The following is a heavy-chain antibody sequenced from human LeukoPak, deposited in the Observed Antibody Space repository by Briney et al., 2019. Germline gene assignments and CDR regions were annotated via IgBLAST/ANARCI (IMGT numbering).Heavy chain of an antibody. CDR3: ARIQTYNWNPNQYYFDY. Sequence: ASVKVSCKVSGYTLTELSMHWVRQAPGKGLEWMGGFDPEDGETIYAQKFQGRVTMTEDTSTDTAYMELSSLRSEDTAVYYCARIQTYNWNPNQYYFDYWGQGTLVTVSS. CDR2: FDPEDGET. CDR1: GYTLTELS. V-gene: IGHV1-24*01. D-gene: IGHD1-20*01. J-gene: IGHJ4*02.